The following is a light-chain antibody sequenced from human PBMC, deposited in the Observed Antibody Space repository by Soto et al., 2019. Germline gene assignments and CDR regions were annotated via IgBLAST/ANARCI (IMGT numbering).Light chain of an antibody. CDR1: SSSIGSNY. CDR2: RNN. V-gene: IGLV1-47*01. Sequence: QSVLTQPPSASGTPGQRVTISCSGSSSSIGSNYVYWYQQLPGTAPKLLIYRNNQRPSGVPDRFSGSKSGTSASLAISGLRSEDDADYYCAAWDDSLSGLVFGGGTKLTVL. CDR3: AAWDDSLSGLV. J-gene: IGLJ2*01.